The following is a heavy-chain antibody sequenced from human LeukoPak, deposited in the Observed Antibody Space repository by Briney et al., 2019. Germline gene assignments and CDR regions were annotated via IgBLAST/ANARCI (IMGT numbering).Heavy chain of an antibody. Sequence: SETLSLTCAVYGESFSGYYWSWIRQPPGKGLEWIGEINHSGSTNYNPSLKSRVTISVDTSKNQFSLKLSSVTAADTAVYYCARGSGYDRYWYFDLWGRGTLVTVSS. CDR3: ARGSGYDRYWYFDL. CDR2: INHSGST. CDR1: GESFSGYY. D-gene: IGHD5-12*01. J-gene: IGHJ2*01. V-gene: IGHV4-34*01.